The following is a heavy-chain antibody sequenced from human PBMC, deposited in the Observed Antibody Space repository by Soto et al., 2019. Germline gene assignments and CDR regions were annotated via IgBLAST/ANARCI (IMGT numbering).Heavy chain of an antibody. V-gene: IGHV4-39*07. D-gene: IGHD6-13*01. Sequence: SETLSLTCTVSGGSISSSSYYWGWIRQPPGKGLEWIGSIYYSGSTYYNPSLKSRVTISVDTSKNQFSLKLSSVTAADTAVYYCARDKGQQLASDYWGQGTLVTVSS. J-gene: IGHJ4*02. CDR3: ARDKGQQLASDY. CDR1: GGSISSSSYY. CDR2: IYYSGST.